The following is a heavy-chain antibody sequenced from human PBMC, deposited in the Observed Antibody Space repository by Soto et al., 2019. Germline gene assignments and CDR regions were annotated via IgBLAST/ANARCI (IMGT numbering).Heavy chain of an antibody. CDR3: ARHHGDPLFLEWFDP. V-gene: IGHV4-39*01. CDR1: GGSISSSSYY. Sequence: QLQLQESGPGLVKPSETLSLTCTVSGGSISSSSYYWGWIRQPPGKGLEWIGTIYYSGSTYYHPSLNSRVTTSVDTYKNQFSLKRTSVTAAATAVYYCARHHGDPLFLEWFDPWGQGTLVTVSS. CDR2: IYYSGST. D-gene: IGHD4-17*01. J-gene: IGHJ5*02.